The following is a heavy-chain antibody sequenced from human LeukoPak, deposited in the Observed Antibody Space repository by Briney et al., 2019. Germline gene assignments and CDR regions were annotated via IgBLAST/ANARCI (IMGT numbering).Heavy chain of an antibody. D-gene: IGHD2-2*01. CDR2: ISSTGSTI. Sequence: PGGSLRLSCAASGFTFSSYEMNWVRRAPGKGLEWVSYISSTGSTIYYADSVKGRFTISRDNAKNSLYLQMNSLRDEDTAVYYCARVGAPSSSSFAILYWGQGTLVTVSS. CDR3: ARVGAPSSSSFAILY. J-gene: IGHJ4*02. V-gene: IGHV3-48*03. CDR1: GFTFSSYE.